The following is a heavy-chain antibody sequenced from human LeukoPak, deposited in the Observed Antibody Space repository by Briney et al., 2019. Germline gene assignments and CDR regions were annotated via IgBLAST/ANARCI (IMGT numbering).Heavy chain of an antibody. CDR2: IYYSGST. J-gene: IGHJ6*03. CDR1: GGSISSSSYY. V-gene: IGHV4-39*07. D-gene: IGHD5-24*01. Sequence: KTSETLSLTCTVSGGSISSSSYYWGWIRQPPGKGLEWIGSIYYSGSTYYNPSLKSRVTISVDTSKNQFSLKLSSVTAADTAVYYCARQWGGYNPRYMDVWGKGTTVTISS. CDR3: ARQWGGYNPRYMDV.